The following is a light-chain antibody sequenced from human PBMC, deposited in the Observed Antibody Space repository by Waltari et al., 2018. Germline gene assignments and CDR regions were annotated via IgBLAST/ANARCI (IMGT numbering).Light chain of an antibody. V-gene: IGKV1-5*03. Sequence: DIQMTQSPSTLSLSVGDRVTITCRASQSIGTWLAWYKQKPGKAPKLLIYKASSLDTGVPSRFSGSGSGTEFTLTISSLRPDDFATYYCQQYNSDLGVTFGPGTKVDIK. CDR2: KAS. J-gene: IGKJ3*01. CDR1: QSIGTW. CDR3: QQYNSDLGVT.